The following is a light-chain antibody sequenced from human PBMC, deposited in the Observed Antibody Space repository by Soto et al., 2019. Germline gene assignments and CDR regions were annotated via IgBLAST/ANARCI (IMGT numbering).Light chain of an antibody. CDR1: QSVSSY. CDR2: DAS. J-gene: IGKJ2*01. CDR3: QQRSNWPPT. Sequence: EIVLTQSPATLSLSPGEIATLSCRASQSVSSYLAWYQQKPGRAPRLLIYDASNRATGIPARFSGSGSGTDFTLTISSLEPEDFAVYYCQQRSNWPPTFGQGTKLEIK. V-gene: IGKV3-11*01.